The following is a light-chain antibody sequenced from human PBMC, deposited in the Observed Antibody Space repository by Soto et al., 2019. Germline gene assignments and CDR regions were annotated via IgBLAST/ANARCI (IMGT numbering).Light chain of an antibody. CDR1: QPLLDGDTGNTY. CDR3: MQSLQSPT. J-gene: IGKJ2*01. CDR2: TLS. V-gene: IGKV2-40*01. Sequence: DIVMTQTPLSLPVTPGEPASISCRSSQPLLDGDTGNTYLDRYLQRPGQYPRLLIYTLSYRASEVPDRFSGSWAGTDFALKISRVEAEDVGVYYCMQSLQSPTFGQGTKLEVK.